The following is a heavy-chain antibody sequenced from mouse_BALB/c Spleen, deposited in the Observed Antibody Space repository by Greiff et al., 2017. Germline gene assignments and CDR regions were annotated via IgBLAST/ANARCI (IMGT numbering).Heavy chain of an antibody. CDR1: GFTFSSYG. CDR2: INSNGGST. Sequence: EVMLVESGGGLVQPGGSLKLSCAASGFTFSSYGMSWVRQTPDKRLELVATINSNGGSTYYPDSVKGRFTISRDNAKNTLYLQMSSLKSEDTAMYYCAREGGYRYDFDYWGQGTTLTVSS. J-gene: IGHJ2*01. V-gene: IGHV5-6-3*01. CDR3: AREGGYRYDFDY. D-gene: IGHD2-14*01.